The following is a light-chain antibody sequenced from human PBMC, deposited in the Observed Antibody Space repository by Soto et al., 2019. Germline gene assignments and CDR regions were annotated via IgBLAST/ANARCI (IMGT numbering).Light chain of an antibody. CDR2: WAS. J-gene: IGKJ2*01. CDR3: QQYYSTPLYT. CDR1: QSILYSSNNKNY. V-gene: IGKV4-1*01. Sequence: DIVMTQSPDSLAVSLGERATINCKSSQSILYSSNNKNYLAWYQHKPGQPPKLLIYWASTRGSGVPDRFSGSGSGTDFTLTISSLQAEDVAVYYCQQYYSTPLYTFGPGTKLEIK.